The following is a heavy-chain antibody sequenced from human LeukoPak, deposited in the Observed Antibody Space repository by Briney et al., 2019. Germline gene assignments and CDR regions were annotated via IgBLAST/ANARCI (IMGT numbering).Heavy chain of an antibody. CDR2: ISSSSSYI. D-gene: IGHD2-15*01. CDR1: GFTFSSYS. Sequence: PGRSLRLPCAASGFTFSSYSMNWVRQAPGKGLEWVSSISSSSSYIYYADSVKGRFTISRDNAKNSLYLQMNSLRAEDTAVYYCARGGYCSGGSCKYYFDYWGQGTLVTVSS. J-gene: IGHJ4*02. V-gene: IGHV3-21*01. CDR3: ARGGYCSGGSCKYYFDY.